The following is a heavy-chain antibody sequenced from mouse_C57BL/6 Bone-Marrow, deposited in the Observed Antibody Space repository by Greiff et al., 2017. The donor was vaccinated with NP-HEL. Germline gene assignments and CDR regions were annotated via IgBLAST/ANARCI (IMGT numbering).Heavy chain of an antibody. CDR3: AISKYDNDGAWFAY. CDR1: GYTFTSYW. V-gene: IGHV1-74*01. CDR2: IHPSDSDT. D-gene: IGHD2-4*01. Sequence: QVQLQQPGAELVKPGASVKVSCKASGYTFTSYWMHWVKQRPGQGLEWIGRIHPSDSDTNYNQKFKGKATLTVDKSSSTAYMLLSSLTSDDSAVYCCAISKYDNDGAWFAYWGQGTLVTVSA. J-gene: IGHJ3*01.